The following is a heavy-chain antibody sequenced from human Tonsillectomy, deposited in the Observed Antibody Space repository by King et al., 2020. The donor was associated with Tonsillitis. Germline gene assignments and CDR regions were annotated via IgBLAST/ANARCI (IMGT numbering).Heavy chain of an antibody. CDR2: ISSSSSTI. V-gene: IGHV3-48*01. CDR3: ARDRYSSR. Sequence: VQLVESGGGLVQPGGSLRLSCAASGFTFSSYSMNWARQAPGKGLEWVSYISSSSSTIYYADSVKGRFTISRDNAKNSLYLQMNSLRAEDTAVYYCARDRYSSRWGQGTLVTVSS. D-gene: IGHD6-13*01. CDR1: GFTFSSYS. J-gene: IGHJ4*02.